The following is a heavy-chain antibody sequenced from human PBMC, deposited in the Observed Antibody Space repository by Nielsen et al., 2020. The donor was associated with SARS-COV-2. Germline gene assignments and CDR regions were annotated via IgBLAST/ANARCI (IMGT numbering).Heavy chain of an antibody. J-gene: IGHJ5*02. D-gene: IGHD6-13*01. V-gene: IGHV1-2*06. CDR2: INPNSGGT. Sequence: ASVKVSCKASGNTFTGYYIHWVRQAPGQGLEWMGRINPNSGGTNYAQKFQGRVTMTRDTSISTAYMELSSLRSEDTAVYYCARDGRECSSSCHGGDWFDPWGQGTLVTVSS. CDR1: GNTFTGYY. CDR3: ARDGRECSSSCHGGDWFDP.